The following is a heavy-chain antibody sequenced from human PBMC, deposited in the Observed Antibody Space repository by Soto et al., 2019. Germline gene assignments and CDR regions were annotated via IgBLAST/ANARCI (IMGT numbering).Heavy chain of an antibody. CDR3: GRDEVRNGVGV. CDR1: GFTFTSYW. V-gene: IGHV3-7*01. CDR2: IKGDGSEK. J-gene: IGHJ6*02. Sequence: PGGSLRLSCVASGFTFTSYWMSWVRQAPGKGLGWVANIKGDGSEKKYVDSVKGRFTISRDNAHNSVSLQMNSLRAEDTALYYCGRDEVRNGVGVWGQGATVTVSS.